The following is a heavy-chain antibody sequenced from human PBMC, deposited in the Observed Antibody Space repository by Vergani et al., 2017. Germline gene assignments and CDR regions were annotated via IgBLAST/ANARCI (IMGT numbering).Heavy chain of an antibody. Sequence: QVQLQESGPGLVKPSETLSLTCAVSGYSISSGYYWGWIRQPPGKGLKWIGSIYHSGSTYYNPSLKSRVTISVDTSKNQFSLKLSSVTAEDTAVYYCASYRYYYDSSGHPPFDYWGQGTLVTVSS. D-gene: IGHD3-22*01. CDR2: IYHSGST. CDR1: GYSISSGYY. J-gene: IGHJ4*02. CDR3: ASYRYYYDSSGHPPFDY. V-gene: IGHV4-38-2*01.